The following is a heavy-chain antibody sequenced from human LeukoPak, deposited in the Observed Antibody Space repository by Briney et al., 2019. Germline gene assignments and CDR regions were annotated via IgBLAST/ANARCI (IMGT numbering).Heavy chain of an antibody. Sequence: SETLSLTCTVSGGSISSSSYYWGWIRQPPGKGLEWIGSIYYSGSTYYNPSLKSRVTISVDTSKNQFSLKLSSVTAADTAVYYCARIWFGELLWGFDPWGQGTLVTVSS. V-gene: IGHV4-39*01. CDR1: GGSISSSSYY. CDR3: ARIWFGELLWGFDP. CDR2: IYYSGST. J-gene: IGHJ5*02. D-gene: IGHD3-10*01.